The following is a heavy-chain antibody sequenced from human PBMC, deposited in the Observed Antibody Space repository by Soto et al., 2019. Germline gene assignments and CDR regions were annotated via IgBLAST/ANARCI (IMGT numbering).Heavy chain of an antibody. J-gene: IGHJ4*02. D-gene: IGHD5-18*01. Sequence: ASVKVSCKASGGTFSSYTISWVRQAPGQGLEWMGRIIPILGIANYAQKFQGRVTITADTSKNQFSLHLNSVTPEDTAVYYCARGWLRLSFDYWGQGTPVTVSS. CDR3: ARGWLRLSFDY. CDR2: IIPILGIA. CDR1: GGTFSSYT. V-gene: IGHV1-69*02.